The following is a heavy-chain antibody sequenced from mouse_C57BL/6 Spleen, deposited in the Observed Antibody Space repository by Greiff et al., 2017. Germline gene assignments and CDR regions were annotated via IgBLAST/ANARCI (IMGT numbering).Heavy chain of an antibody. CDR2: INPGSGGT. D-gene: IGHD1-1*01. V-gene: IGHV1-54*01. Sequence: QVQLQQSGAELVRPGTSVTVSCKASGYAFTNYLIEWVKQRPGQGLEWIGVINPGSGGTNYNEKFKGKATLTADKSSSTAYMQLSSLTSEDSAVYFCAREDLLLLDYWGQGTTLTVSS. CDR3: AREDLLLLDY. J-gene: IGHJ2*01. CDR1: GYAFTNYL.